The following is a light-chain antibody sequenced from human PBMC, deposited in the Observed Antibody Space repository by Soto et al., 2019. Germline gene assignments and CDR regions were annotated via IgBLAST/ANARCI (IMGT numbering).Light chain of an antibody. CDR2: NNN. J-gene: IGLJ1*01. CDR1: SSNIGSAT. CDR3: AAWDDSFNGLYV. V-gene: IGLV1-44*01. Sequence: QSVLTQPPSASGTPGQRVTFSCSGSSSNIGSATVNWYQQLPGTAPKLLIFNNNQRPSGVPDRFSGSKSGTSASLALSGLQSEDEADYYCAAWDDSFNGLYVFGTGTKVTVL.